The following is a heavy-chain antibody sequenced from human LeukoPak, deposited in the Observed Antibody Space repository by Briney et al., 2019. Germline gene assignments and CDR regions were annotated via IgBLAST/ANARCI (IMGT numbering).Heavy chain of an antibody. CDR2: INPSGAGT. V-gene: IGHV1-2*02. CDR3: ARVYHRGGIAAAGIGY. Sequence: ASVKVSCKASGYTFTSYYIHWVRQAPGQGLEWMGIINPSGAGTNYAQKFQGRVTMTRDTSISTAYMELSRLRSDDTAVYYCARVYHRGGIAAAGIGYWGQGTLVTVSS. D-gene: IGHD6-13*01. CDR1: GYTFTSYY. J-gene: IGHJ4*02.